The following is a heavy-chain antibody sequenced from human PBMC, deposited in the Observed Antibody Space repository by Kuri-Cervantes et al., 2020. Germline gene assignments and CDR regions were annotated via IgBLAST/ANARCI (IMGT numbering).Heavy chain of an antibody. CDR3: ARDSAARINLYYSYYYMDV. D-gene: IGHD6-6*01. CDR2: IIQDGSEK. V-gene: IGHV3-7*01. CDR1: GFTFSSYW. J-gene: IGHJ6*03. Sequence: GGSLRLSCAASGFTFSSYWMSWVRQAPGKGLEWVANIIQDGSEKYSVDSVKGRFTISRDNAKNSLYLQMNSLRAEDTAVYYCARDSAARINLYYSYYYMDVWGKGTTVTVSS.